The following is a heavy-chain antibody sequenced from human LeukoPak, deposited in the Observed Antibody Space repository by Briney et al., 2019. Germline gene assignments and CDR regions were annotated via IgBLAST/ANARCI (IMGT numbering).Heavy chain of an antibody. CDR2: IYYSGST. CDR3: ARVSRGGIQLWSRDYYYYMDV. CDR1: GVSISSYY. Sequence: PSETLSLTCTVSGVSISSYYWSWIRQPPGKGLEWIGYIYYSGSTNYNPSLKSRVTISVDTSKNQFSLKLSSVTAADTAVYYCARVSRGGIQLWSRDYYYYMDVWGKGTTVTVSS. V-gene: IGHV4-59*01. D-gene: IGHD5-18*01. J-gene: IGHJ6*03.